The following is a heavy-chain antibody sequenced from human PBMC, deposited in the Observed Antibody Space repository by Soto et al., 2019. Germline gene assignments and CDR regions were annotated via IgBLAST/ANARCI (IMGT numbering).Heavy chain of an antibody. CDR1: GGSIRSTNW. CDR3: AHHQLVPYNYYGMDV. D-gene: IGHD6-13*01. J-gene: IGHJ6*02. V-gene: IGHV4-4*02. Sequence: QVQLQESGPGLVKPSGTLSLTCVVSGGSIRSTNWWSWVRQPPGKGLEWIGEIFHSGGTNYNPSLQSPVTISVATSTHQFSLTLSSVTAADTAVYYWAHHQLVPYNYYGMDVWGQGTTVTVSS. CDR2: IFHSGGT.